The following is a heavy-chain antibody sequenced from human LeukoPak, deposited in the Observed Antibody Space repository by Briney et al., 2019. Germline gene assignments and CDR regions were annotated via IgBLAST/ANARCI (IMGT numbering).Heavy chain of an antibody. V-gene: IGHV4-39*01. Sequence: SETPSLTCTVSGVSISSSNSYWGWIRQPPGKGLEWIGSIYYSGNTYYNASLKSQVSISIDTSKNQFSLRLTSVTAADTAVYYCARQTGSGLFILPGGQGTLVTVSS. CDR1: GVSISSSNSY. J-gene: IGHJ4*02. D-gene: IGHD3/OR15-3a*01. CDR2: IYYSGNT. CDR3: ARQTGSGLFILP.